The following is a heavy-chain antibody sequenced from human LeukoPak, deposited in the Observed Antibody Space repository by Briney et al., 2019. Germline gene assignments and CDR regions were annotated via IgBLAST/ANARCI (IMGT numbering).Heavy chain of an antibody. CDR2: INTNTGNP. CDR1: GYTFTSYA. D-gene: IGHD3-9*01. J-gene: IGHJ4*02. Sequence: ASVKASCKASGYTFTSYAMNWVRQAPGQGLEWMGWINTNTGNPTYAQGFTGRFVFSLDTSVSTAYLQISSLKAEDTAVYYCARERVVYDILTGYRRSPLDYWGQGTLVTVSS. V-gene: IGHV7-4-1*02. CDR3: ARERVVYDILTGYRRSPLDY.